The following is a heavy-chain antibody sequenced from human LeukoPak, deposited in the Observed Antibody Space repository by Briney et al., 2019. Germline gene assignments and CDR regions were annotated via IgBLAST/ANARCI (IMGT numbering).Heavy chain of an antibody. CDR2: ISSSSSTI. J-gene: IGHJ4*02. V-gene: IGHV3-48*04. CDR3: ARDERQWELPPYFDY. Sequence: GGSLRLSCAASGFTFSSYSMNWVRQAPGKGLEWVSYISSSSSTIYYADSVKGRFTISRDNAKNSLYLQMNSLRAEDTAVYYRARDERQWELPPYFDYWGQGTLVTVSS. D-gene: IGHD1-26*01. CDR1: GFTFSSYS.